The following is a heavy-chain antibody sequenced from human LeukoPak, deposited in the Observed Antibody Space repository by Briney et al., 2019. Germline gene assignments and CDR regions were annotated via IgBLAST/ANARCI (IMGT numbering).Heavy chain of an antibody. CDR2: ISDRGDNT. J-gene: IGHJ4*02. CDR1: GFTFSSYA. D-gene: IGHD2-2*01. CDR3: AKDAVPAALGEYFFDY. Sequence: GGSLRPSCAASGFTFSSYAMSWVRQAPGKGLEWVSTISDRGDNTHHADSVKGRFTISRDNSKNTLYLQMNSLRDEDTAVYYCAKDAVPAALGEYFFDYWGQGTRVTVSS. V-gene: IGHV3-23*01.